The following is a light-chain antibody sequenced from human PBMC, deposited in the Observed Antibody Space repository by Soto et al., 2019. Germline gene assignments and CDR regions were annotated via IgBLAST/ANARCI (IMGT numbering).Light chain of an antibody. CDR3: RKYNSAPWT. Sequence: DIQMTQSPSSLSASVGDRVTITCRASQAISNYLAWYQQKPGKVPNLLMYGASTLQSGVPSRFRGSGSGTNFTLTISSLQPEDVATYYCRKYNSAPWTFGQGTKVEIK. CDR2: GAS. J-gene: IGKJ1*01. CDR1: QAISNY. V-gene: IGKV1-27*01.